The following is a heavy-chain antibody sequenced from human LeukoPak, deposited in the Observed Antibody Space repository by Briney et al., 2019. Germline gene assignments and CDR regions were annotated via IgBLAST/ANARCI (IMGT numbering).Heavy chain of an antibody. J-gene: IGHJ3*02. CDR1: GGSISSGGYY. CDR3: ARRAVDTAMVNDAFDI. D-gene: IGHD5-18*01. Sequence: PSETLSLTCTVSGGSISSGGYYWSWIRQHPGKGLEWIGYIYYGGSTYYNPSLKSRVTISVDTSKNQFSLKLSSVTAADTAVYYCARRAVDTAMVNDAFDIWGQGTMVTVSS. V-gene: IGHV4-31*03. CDR2: IYYGGST.